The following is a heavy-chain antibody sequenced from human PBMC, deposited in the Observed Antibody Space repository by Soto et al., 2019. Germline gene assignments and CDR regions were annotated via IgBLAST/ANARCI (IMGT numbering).Heavy chain of an antibody. J-gene: IGHJ4*02. CDR3: AREFWSGPFDY. CDR1: GFTFSSYG. CDR2: IWSDGSNK. Sequence: QVQLVESGGGVVQPGRSLRLSCAASGFTFSSYGLHWVRQAPGKGLEWVAVIWSDGSNKYYADSVKGRFTISRDNSQNTLYLQMNSLRAEDTAVYYCAREFWSGPFDYWGQVTLVTVSS. D-gene: IGHD3-3*01. V-gene: IGHV3-33*01.